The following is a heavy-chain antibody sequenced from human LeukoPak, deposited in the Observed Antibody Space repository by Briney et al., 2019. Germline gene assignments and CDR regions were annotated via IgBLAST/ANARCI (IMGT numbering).Heavy chain of an antibody. V-gene: IGHV3-74*01. CDR3: ARGATYAYYQDY. D-gene: IGHD1-26*01. CDR1: GFIFSLYW. J-gene: IGHJ4*02. Sequence: GGSLRLSCKASGFIFSLYWMHWVRQVPGKGLVWVSRIEGGAIDTDYADFVKGRFTISRDNAKNTLYLQMNSLRAEDTAVYYCARGATYAYYQDYWGQGTLVTVSS. CDR2: IEGGAIDT.